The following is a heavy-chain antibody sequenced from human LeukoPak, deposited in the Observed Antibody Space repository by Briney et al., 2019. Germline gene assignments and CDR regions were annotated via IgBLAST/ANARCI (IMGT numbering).Heavy chain of an antibody. CDR1: RFTFSTYS. CDR3: ARCGDGLPCDFDY. CDR2: ISSSSSYI. Sequence: GGSLRISCAASRFTFSTYSMNWVRQAPWKGLEWVSSISSSSSYIYYADSVKGRFTISRDNAKNSLYLQMNSLRAEDTAVYYCARCGDGLPCDFDYWGQGTLVTVSS. D-gene: IGHD3-10*01. J-gene: IGHJ4*02. V-gene: IGHV3-21*01.